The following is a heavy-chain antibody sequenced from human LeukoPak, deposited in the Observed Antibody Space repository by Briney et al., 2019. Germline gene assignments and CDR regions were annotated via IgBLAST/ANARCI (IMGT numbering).Heavy chain of an antibody. V-gene: IGHV3-23*01. Sequence: GGSLRLSCATSGFIFSTYNMSWVRQAPGKGLEWVSDINGSGGSTYYADSVKGRFTIPRDNSKNTLYLQMNSLRAEDTAVYYCANPPTVTKTRFDSWGQGTLVTVSS. D-gene: IGHD4-17*01. CDR2: INGSGGST. CDR1: GFIFSTYN. CDR3: ANPPTVTKTRFDS. J-gene: IGHJ5*01.